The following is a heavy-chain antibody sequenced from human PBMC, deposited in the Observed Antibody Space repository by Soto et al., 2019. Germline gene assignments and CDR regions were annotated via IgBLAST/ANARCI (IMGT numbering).Heavy chain of an antibody. J-gene: IGHJ4*02. V-gene: IGHV3-73*02. Sequence: EVQLVESGGGLVQPGGSLKLSCAASGFTFSGSAMHWVRQASGKGLEWVGRIRSKANSYATAYAASVKGRFTISRDDSMNTAYLQMNSLKTEDTAVYYCTRHGRDGYNSDYWGQGTLVTVSS. CDR2: IRSKANSYAT. CDR3: TRHGRDGYNSDY. D-gene: IGHD5-12*01. CDR1: GFTFSGSA.